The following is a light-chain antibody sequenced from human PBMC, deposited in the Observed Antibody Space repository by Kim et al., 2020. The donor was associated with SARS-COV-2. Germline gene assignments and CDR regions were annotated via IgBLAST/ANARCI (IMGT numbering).Light chain of an antibody. J-gene: IGLJ1*01. CDR1: TVGDRY. Sequence: VSTAQPASSTCQGDTVGDRYACWYQQKPGRSPVLVIYEDSNRPSGIPERFSGTNSGNTATLTSSGTQAMDEADYYCQAWDSSTAWVFGTGTKVTVL. CDR3: QAWDSSTAWV. V-gene: IGLV3-1*01. CDR2: EDS.